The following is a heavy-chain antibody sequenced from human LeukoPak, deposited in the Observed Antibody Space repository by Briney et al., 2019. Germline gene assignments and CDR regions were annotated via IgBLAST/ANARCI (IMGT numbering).Heavy chain of an antibody. Sequence: PSETLSLTCTVSGDSTSSYYWSWLRQPPGKGLEWIGYIYNSGNPIYSPSLKSRVTISLDTSKNQFSLKLSSVTAADTAVYYCARDRAATGWFDPWGQGTLVTVSS. V-gene: IGHV4-59*01. CDR3: ARDRAATGWFDP. CDR2: IYNSGNP. J-gene: IGHJ5*02. CDR1: GDSTSSYY. D-gene: IGHD6-25*01.